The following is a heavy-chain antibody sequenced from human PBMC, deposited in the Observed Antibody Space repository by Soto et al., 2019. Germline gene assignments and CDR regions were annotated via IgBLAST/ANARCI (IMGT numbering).Heavy chain of an antibody. J-gene: IGHJ4*02. CDR1: GFIFNTYG. Sequence: QVQPVDAGGGVVQPGRSLRLSCAASGFIFNTYGMHWVRQPPGKGLEWVAVIYYTGRNKYYADSVEGRFTISRDNSKHTLNLQMNSLRVEDTAVYYCARDLGELWPSVGGYWGQGTLVTVSP. CDR3: ARDLGELWPSVGGY. D-gene: IGHD1-26*01. CDR2: IYYTGRNK. V-gene: IGHV3-33*01.